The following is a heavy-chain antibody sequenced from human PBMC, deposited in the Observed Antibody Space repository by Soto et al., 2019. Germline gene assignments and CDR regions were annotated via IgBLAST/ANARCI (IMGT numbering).Heavy chain of an antibody. J-gene: IGHJ4*01. V-gene: IGHV3-66*01. Sequence: EVQLVESGGGLVQAGGSLRLSCAASGFTVRSSYMSWVRQAPGKGLEWVSLIYSGGSTYYADSVKGRFTFSRDNSNNTLYLQMNSLRAEDTAVYYCARSLLWFGELRYWGQGTLVTVSS. CDR1: GFTVRSSY. CDR2: IYSGGST. CDR3: ARSLLWFGELRY. D-gene: IGHD3-10*01.